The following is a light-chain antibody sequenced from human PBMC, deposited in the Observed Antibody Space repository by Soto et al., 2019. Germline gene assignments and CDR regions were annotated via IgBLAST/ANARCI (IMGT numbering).Light chain of an antibody. J-gene: IGLJ2*01. V-gene: IGLV1-40*01. CDR1: SSNIGAGYD. Sequence: QSVLTQPPSVSGAPGQTITISCTGSSSNIGAGYDVHWYQQLPGRAPKLLIYGHTNRPSGVPGRFSGSKSGTSVSLAITWLRGEVEADDHCQSDDSSLTNAGFGGGAMLIVL. CDR2: GHT. CDR3: QSDDSSLTNAG.